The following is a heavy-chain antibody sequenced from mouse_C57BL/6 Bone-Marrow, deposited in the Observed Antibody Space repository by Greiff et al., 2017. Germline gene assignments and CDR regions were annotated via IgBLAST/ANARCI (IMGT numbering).Heavy chain of an antibody. V-gene: IGHV2-2*01. J-gene: IGHJ4*01. CDR1: GFSLTSYG. Sequence: VQLQQSGPGLVQPSQSLSITCTVSGFSLTSYGVHWVRQSPGKGLEWLGVIWSGGSTDYNAAFISRLSISKDNSKSQVFFKMNSLQADDTAIYYCARKNSPYYYAMDYWGQGTSVTVSS. CDR2: IWSGGST. CDR3: ARKNSPYYYAMDY.